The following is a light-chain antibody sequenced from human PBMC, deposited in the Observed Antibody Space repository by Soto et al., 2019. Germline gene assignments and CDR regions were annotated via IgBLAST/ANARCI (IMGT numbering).Light chain of an antibody. Sequence: QSVLTQPASVSGSPGQAITISCTGTSSDVGSYNVVSWYQQHPGKAPKLIIYEASKRPSGVSNRFSGSKSGSTASLTISGLQAEDEADYYCCSYAGSSTYVFGTGTKLTVL. J-gene: IGLJ1*01. CDR2: EAS. V-gene: IGLV2-23*01. CDR1: SSDVGSYNV. CDR3: CSYAGSSTYV.